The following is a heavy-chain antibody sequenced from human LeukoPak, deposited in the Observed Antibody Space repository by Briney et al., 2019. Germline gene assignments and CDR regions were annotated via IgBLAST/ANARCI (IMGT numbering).Heavy chain of an antibody. D-gene: IGHD6-19*01. CDR3: ARDLGIAVAGTWGYFDY. CDR1: GGSISSSNW. CDR2: IYHSGST. Sequence: SGTLSLTCAVSGGSISSSNWWSWVRQPPGKGLEWIGEIYHSGSTNYNPSLKSRVTISVDKSKNQFSLKLSSVTAADTAVYYCARDLGIAVAGTWGYFDYWGQGTLVTVSS. V-gene: IGHV4-4*02. J-gene: IGHJ4*02.